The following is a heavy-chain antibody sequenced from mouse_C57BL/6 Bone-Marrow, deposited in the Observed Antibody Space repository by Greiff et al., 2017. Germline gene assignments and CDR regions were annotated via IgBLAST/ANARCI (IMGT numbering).Heavy chain of an antibody. CDR2: ISSGSSTI. CDR1: GFTFSDSG. CDR3: ARQYYSNYVYFDD. Sequence: EVKLVESGGGLVKPGGSLQLSCAASGFTFSDSGMHWVRQAPEKGLEWVAYISSGSSTIYYADTVKGRFTISRDNAKNTPFLQRTSLRSEDTAMYYCARQYYSNYVYFDDWGQGTTLTVSS. V-gene: IGHV5-17*01. D-gene: IGHD2-5*01. J-gene: IGHJ2*01.